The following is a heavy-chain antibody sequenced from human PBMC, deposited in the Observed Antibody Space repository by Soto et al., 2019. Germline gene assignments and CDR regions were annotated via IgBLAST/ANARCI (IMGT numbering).Heavy chain of an antibody. J-gene: IGHJ4*02. CDR2: ISYDGSNK. CDR1: GFTFSSYA. D-gene: IGHD2-15*01. CDR3: ARARVVVVAAAPFDY. V-gene: IGHV3-30-3*01. Sequence: QVQLVESGGGVGQPGRSLSLSCAASGFTFSSYAMHWVRQAPGKGLEWVAVISYDGSNKYYADSVKGRFTISRDNSKNTLYLQMNSLRAEDTAVYYCARARVVVVAAAPFDYWGQGTLVTVSS.